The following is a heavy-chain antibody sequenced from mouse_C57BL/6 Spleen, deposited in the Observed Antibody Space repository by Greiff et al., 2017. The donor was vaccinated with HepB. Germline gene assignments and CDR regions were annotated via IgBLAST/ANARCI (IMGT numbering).Heavy chain of an antibody. V-gene: IGHV1-7*01. J-gene: IGHJ2*01. Sequence: QVQLQQSGAELAKPGASVKLSCKASGYTFTSYWMHWVKQRPGQGLEWIGYLNPSSGYTKYNQKFKDKATLIADKSSSTAYMQLSSLTYEDSAVYYCARSEAFDYGSSYGYWGQGTTLTVSS. CDR1: GYTFTSYW. CDR3: ARSEAFDYGSSYGY. D-gene: IGHD1-1*01. CDR2: LNPSSGYT.